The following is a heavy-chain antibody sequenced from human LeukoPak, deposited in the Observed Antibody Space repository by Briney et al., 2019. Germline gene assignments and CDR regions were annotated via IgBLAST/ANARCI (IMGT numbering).Heavy chain of an antibody. J-gene: IGHJ4*02. CDR2: IYYSGST. Sequence: PSETLSLTCTVSGGSISSSSYYWGWIRQPPGKGLEWIGSIYYSGSTYYNPSLKRRVTISVDTSKNQFSLKLSSVTAADTAVYYCASLYGDYAYVGYWGQGTLVTVSS. CDR1: GGSISSSSYY. V-gene: IGHV4-39*01. D-gene: IGHD4-17*01. CDR3: ASLYGDYAYVGY.